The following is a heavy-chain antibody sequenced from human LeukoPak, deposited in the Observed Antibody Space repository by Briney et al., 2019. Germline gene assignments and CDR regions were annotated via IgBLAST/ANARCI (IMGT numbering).Heavy chain of an antibody. CDR2: TYYRPKWYN. CDR1: GDSVSSNSAA. J-gene: IGHJ5*02. CDR3: ASQLERRENWFDP. V-gene: IGHV6-1*01. D-gene: IGHD1-1*01. Sequence: SRTLSLTCAISGDSVSSNSAAWNWITQSPSRGLEWLGRTYYRPKWYNDYAVSVKSRITINPDTSKNQFSLQLNSVTPEDTAVYYCASQLERRENWFDPWGQGTLVTVSS.